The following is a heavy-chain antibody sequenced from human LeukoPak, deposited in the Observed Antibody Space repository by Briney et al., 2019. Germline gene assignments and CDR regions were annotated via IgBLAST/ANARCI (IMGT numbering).Heavy chain of an antibody. CDR1: GFTFSSYS. Sequence: GGSLRLSCAASGFTFSSYSMNWVRQAPGKGLELVSSISSSSSYIYYADSVKGRFTISRDNAKNSLYLQMNSLRAEDTAVYYCARDRSYYDFWSGYYDAFDIWGQGTMVTVSS. CDR3: ARDRSYYDFWSGYYDAFDI. CDR2: ISSSSSYI. J-gene: IGHJ3*02. D-gene: IGHD3-3*01. V-gene: IGHV3-21*01.